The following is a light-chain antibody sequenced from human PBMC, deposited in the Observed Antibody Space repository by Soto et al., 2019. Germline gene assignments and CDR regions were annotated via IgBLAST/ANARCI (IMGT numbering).Light chain of an antibody. CDR3: SSYTSRSTLYV. V-gene: IGLV2-14*01. J-gene: IGLJ1*01. CDR2: EVT. Sequence: QSALTQPASVSGSPGQSITVSCTGTSSDIGGYNYVSWYQQHPGKAPKLMVYEVTNRPSGVSDRFSGSKSGNTASLTISGLQADDEGYYYCSSYTSRSTLYVFGTGTKVPVL. CDR1: SSDIGGYNY.